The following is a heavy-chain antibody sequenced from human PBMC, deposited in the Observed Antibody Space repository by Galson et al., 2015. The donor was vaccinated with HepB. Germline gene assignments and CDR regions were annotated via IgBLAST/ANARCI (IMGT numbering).Heavy chain of an antibody. CDR1: GFTFSNYS. CDR3: ARDTTVTKTCFDY. V-gene: IGHV3-48*01. Sequence: SLRLSCAASGFTFSNYSMNWVRQAPGKGLEWVSYISSSSSTIYYADSVKGRFTISRDNAKNSLYLQMNSLRAEDTAVYYCARDTTVTKTCFDYWGQGTLVTVSS. D-gene: IGHD4-17*01. CDR2: ISSSSSTI. J-gene: IGHJ4*02.